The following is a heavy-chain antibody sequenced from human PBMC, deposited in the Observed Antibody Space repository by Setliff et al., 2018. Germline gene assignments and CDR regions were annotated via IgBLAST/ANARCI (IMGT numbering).Heavy chain of an antibody. J-gene: IGHJ6*02. D-gene: IGHD2-2*02. Sequence: SETLSLTCAIYGQSFSDYYWSWVRQPPGKGLEWIGEIYHSGSTNYNPSLKSRVTISVDTSKNQFSLKLSSVTAADTAVYYCARDRQYCSSPTCYSSYFYYYGMDVWGQGTAVTVSS. CDR3: ARDRQYCSSPTCYSSYFYYYGMDV. CDR1: GQSFSDYY. V-gene: IGHV4-34*01. CDR2: IYHSGST.